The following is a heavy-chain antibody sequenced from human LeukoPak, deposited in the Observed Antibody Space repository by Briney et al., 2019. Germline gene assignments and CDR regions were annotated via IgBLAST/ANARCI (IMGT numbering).Heavy chain of an antibody. J-gene: IGHJ6*02. Sequence: SETLSLTCTVSGGSISSYYWSWIRQPPGKGLEWIGYIYYSGSTNYNPSLKSRVTISVDTSKNQFSLKLSSVTAADTAVYYCAREEVVPAAMGDYYYGMDVWGQGTTVTVSS. CDR1: GGSISSYY. D-gene: IGHD2-2*01. CDR3: AREEVVPAAMGDYYYGMDV. V-gene: IGHV4-59*01. CDR2: IYYSGST.